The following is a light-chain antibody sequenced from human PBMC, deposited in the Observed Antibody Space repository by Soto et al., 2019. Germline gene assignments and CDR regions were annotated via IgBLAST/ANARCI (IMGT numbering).Light chain of an antibody. Sequence: EIVLTQSPGTLSLSPGERATLSCRASQSVADNYLAWYQQKPGQAPRLLIYGVSNRATGFPDRFSGSGSGTDFTLTISGLEPEDFAVYYCQQYGRSPWTFGQGTNVE. CDR3: QQYGRSPWT. J-gene: IGKJ1*01. CDR1: QSVADNY. V-gene: IGKV3-20*01. CDR2: GVS.